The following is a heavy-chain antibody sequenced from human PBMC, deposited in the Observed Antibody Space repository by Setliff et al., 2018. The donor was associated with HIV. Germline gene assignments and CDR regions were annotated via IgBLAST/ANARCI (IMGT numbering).Heavy chain of an antibody. D-gene: IGHD4-17*01. V-gene: IGHV4-39*07. Sequence: SETLSLTCTVSGGSISSSNCYWGWIRQPPGKGLEWIGSIYYSGSTLYNPSLKSRVTMSVDTSKNQFSLKLTSVTASDTAVYYCARAAAGNTGPFDLWGQGSPVTVSS. CDR2: IYYSGST. CDR3: ARAAAGNTGPFDL. CDR1: GGSISSSNCY. J-gene: IGHJ4*02.